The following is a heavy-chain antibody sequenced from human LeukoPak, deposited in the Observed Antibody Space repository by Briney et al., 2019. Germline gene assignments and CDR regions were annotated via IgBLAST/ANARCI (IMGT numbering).Heavy chain of an antibody. Sequence: GGSLRLSCAASRFTFSNAWMNWVRQAPGKGLEWVGRIKSKADGETTDYAAPVKGRFTISRDDSNNMVYLQMNSLKMEDTAVYYCAIDEPNYAPYDFDYWGQGTLVTVSS. D-gene: IGHD4/OR15-4a*01. V-gene: IGHV3-15*01. CDR2: IKSKADGETT. J-gene: IGHJ4*02. CDR1: RFTFSNAW. CDR3: AIDEPNYAPYDFDY.